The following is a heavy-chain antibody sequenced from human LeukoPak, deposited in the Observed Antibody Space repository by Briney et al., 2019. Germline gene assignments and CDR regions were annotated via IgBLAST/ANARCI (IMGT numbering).Heavy chain of an antibody. D-gene: IGHD6-13*01. CDR2: FDPEDGET. Sequence: ASVKVSCKVSGYTLTELSMHWVRQAPGKGLEWMGGFDPEDGETIYAQKFQGRVTMTRDTSISTAYMELSSLRSEDTAVYYCARAGYSSSWYRYWGQGTLVTVSS. CDR3: ARAGYSSSWYRY. CDR1: GYTLTELS. V-gene: IGHV1-24*01. J-gene: IGHJ4*02.